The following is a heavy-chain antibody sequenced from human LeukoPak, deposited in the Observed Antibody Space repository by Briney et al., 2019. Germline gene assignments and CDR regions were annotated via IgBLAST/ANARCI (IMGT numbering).Heavy chain of an antibody. Sequence: GGSLRLSCAASGFTFSSYWMSWVRQAPGKGLEWVANIKQDGSEKYYVDSVEGRFTISRDNAKNSLYLQMNSLRAEDTAIYYCAKDFLLPLNWGQGTLVTVSS. CDR2: IKQDGSEK. CDR3: AKDFLLPLN. CDR1: GFTFSSYW. V-gene: IGHV3-7*03. J-gene: IGHJ4*02.